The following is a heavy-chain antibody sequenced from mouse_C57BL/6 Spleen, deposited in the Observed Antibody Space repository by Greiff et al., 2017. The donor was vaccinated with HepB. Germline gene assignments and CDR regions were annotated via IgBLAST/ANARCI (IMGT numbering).Heavy chain of an antibody. J-gene: IGHJ4*01. V-gene: IGHV1-15*01. CDR1: GYTFTDYE. CDR3: TRKITTVVDYYAMDY. Sequence: VQLQQSGAELVRPGASVTLSCKASGYTFTDYEMHWVKQTPVHGLEWIGAIDPDTGGTAYNQKFKGKAILTADKSSSTAYMELRSLTSEDSAVYYCTRKITTVVDYYAMDYWGQGTSVTVSS. CDR2: IDPDTGGT. D-gene: IGHD1-1*01.